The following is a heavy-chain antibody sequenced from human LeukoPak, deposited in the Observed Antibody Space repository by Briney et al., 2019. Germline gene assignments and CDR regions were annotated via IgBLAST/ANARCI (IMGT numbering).Heavy chain of an antibody. V-gene: IGHV4-34*01. Sequence: PSETLSLTCAVYGGSFSGYYWSWIRQPPGRGLEWIGEINHSGRTNYNPSLKSRVTISVDTSKNQFSLKLNSVTAAGTAVYYCARGRGYNAFDIWGQGTMVTVSS. CDR3: ARGRGYNAFDI. J-gene: IGHJ3*02. D-gene: IGHD5-12*01. CDR2: INHSGRT. CDR1: GGSFSGYY.